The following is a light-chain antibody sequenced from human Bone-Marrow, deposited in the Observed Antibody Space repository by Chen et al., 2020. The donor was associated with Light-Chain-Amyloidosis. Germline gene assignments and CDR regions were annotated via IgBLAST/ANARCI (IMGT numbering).Light chain of an antibody. V-gene: IGKV3-20*01. CDR1: QTISSNY. J-gene: IGKJ4*01. Sequence: EIVLTQSPGTLSLSPGEGANLPCRASQTISSNYLTWYQQRFGQAPRLLIYGSSSRATGIPDRFTGSGSGTDFTLSINRLEPEAFAIYYCQQYGTSPLAFGGGTKGEIK. CDR2: GSS. CDR3: QQYGTSPLA.